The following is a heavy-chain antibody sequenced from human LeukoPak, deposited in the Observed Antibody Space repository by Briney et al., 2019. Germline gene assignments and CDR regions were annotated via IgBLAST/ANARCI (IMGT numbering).Heavy chain of an antibody. CDR1: RFTFSSYS. V-gene: IGHV3-21*01. D-gene: IGHD2-2*01. CDR2: ISSSSSYI. Sequence: GGSLRLSCAASRFTFSSYSMNWVRQAPGKGLEWVSSISSSSSYIYYADSVKGRFTISRDNAKNSLYLQMNSLRAEDTAVYYCARRLTQYDCFDPWGQGILVTVSS. J-gene: IGHJ5*02. CDR3: ARRLTQYDCFDP.